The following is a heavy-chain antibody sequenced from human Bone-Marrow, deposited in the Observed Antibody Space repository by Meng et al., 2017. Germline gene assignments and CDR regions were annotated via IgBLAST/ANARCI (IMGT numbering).Heavy chain of an antibody. CDR2: INTNTGSP. Sequence: ASVKVSCKTSGHTFTSYAMNWVRQAPGQGLEWLGWINTNTGSPTYAQGFTGRFVFSLDTSVSTAYLQISSLKAEDTAVYYCARAPYTSGDWFDPWGQGTLVTVSS. D-gene: IGHD6-19*01. V-gene: IGHV7-4-1*02. CDR1: GHTFTSYA. J-gene: IGHJ5*02. CDR3: ARAPYTSGDWFDP.